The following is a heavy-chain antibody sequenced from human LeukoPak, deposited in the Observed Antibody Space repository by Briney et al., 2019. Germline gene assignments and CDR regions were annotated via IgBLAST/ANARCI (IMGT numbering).Heavy chain of an antibody. Sequence: GGSLRLSCAASGFTFSSYEMNWVRQAPGKGLEWVSYISSTGGTIYYADSVKGRFTISRDNAKNSLYLQMNSLRAEDTAVYYCARPTRNAFDIWGQGTMVTVSS. J-gene: IGHJ3*02. D-gene: IGHD1-1*01. CDR3: ARPTRNAFDI. CDR2: ISSTGGTI. CDR1: GFTFSSYE. V-gene: IGHV3-48*03.